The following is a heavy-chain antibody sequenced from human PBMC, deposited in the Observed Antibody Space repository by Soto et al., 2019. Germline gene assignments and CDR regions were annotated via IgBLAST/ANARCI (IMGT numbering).Heavy chain of an antibody. Sequence: EVQLLESGGGLVQSGGSLRLSCSASGFAFGGYTMNWVRLPPGKGLEWVSGINSGSGSTTYYADSVTGRFRISRDNSRSKLYLQLNSLRVEDTAIYYCAKDRPPDGIWSFDSWGQGILVTVSS. CDR3: AKDRPPDGIWSFDS. J-gene: IGHJ4*02. CDR2: INSGSGSTT. D-gene: IGHD3-3*01. V-gene: IGHV3-23*01. CDR1: GFAFGGYT.